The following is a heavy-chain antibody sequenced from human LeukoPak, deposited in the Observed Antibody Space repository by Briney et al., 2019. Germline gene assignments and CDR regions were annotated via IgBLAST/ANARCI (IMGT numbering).Heavy chain of an antibody. CDR3: ARQVKWVPYSSSWFGADTNNWFDP. CDR2: IDYSGST. V-gene: IGHV4-39*01. J-gene: IGHJ5*02. Sequence: PSETLSLTCTVSGGSISSYYWSWIRQSPGKGLEWIGSIDYSGSTYYNPSLKSRVTMSVDTSKNQFSLKLSSVTAADAAVYYCARQVKWVPYSSSWFGADTNNWFDPWGQGTLVTVSS. D-gene: IGHD6-13*01. CDR1: GGSISSYY.